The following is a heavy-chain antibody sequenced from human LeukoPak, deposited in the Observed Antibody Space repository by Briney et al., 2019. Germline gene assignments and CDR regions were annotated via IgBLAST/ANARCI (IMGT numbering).Heavy chain of an antibody. CDR3: VARVLRFGGDPR. D-gene: IGHD3-10*01. CDR1: GGSISSSSYY. CDR2: INHSGST. Sequence: NPSETLSLTCTVSGGSISSSSYYWGWIRQPPGKGLEWIGEINHSGSTNYNPSLKSRVTISVDTSKDQFSLKLSSVTAADTAVYYCVARVLRFGGDPRWGQGTLVTVSS. V-gene: IGHV4-39*07. J-gene: IGHJ4*02.